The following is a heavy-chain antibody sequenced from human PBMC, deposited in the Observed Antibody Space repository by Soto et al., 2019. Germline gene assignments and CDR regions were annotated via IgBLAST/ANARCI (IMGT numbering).Heavy chain of an antibody. V-gene: IGHV1-8*01. CDR2: MNPNSGNT. CDR1: GYTFTSYD. J-gene: IGHJ4*02. D-gene: IGHD3-3*01. CDR3: ARGVHLTNVDY. Sequence: ASVKVSCKASGYTFTSYDINWVRQATGQGLEWMGWMNPNSGNTGYAQKIQGRVTMTRNTSISTAYMEPSSLRSEDTAVYYCARGVHLTNVDYWGQGTLVTVSS.